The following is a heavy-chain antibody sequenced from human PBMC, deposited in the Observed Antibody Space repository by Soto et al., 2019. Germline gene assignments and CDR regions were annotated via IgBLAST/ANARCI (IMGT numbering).Heavy chain of an antibody. Sequence: LSLTCAVSGGSISSSNWWSWVRQPPGKGLEWIGEIYHSGSTNYNPSPKSRVTISVDKSKNQFSLKLSSVTAADTAVYYCARDPIAALAPFDYWGQGTLVTVSS. CDR1: GGSISSSNW. J-gene: IGHJ4*02. CDR2: IYHSGST. CDR3: ARDPIAALAPFDY. V-gene: IGHV4-4*02. D-gene: IGHD6-13*01.